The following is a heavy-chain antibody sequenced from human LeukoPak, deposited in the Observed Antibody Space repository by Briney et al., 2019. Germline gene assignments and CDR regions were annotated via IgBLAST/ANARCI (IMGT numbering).Heavy chain of an antibody. Sequence: SVKVSCKASGGTFSSYAISWVRQAPGQGLEWMGRIIPIFGTANYAQKYQGRVTITADESTSTAYMELSSLRSEDTAVYYCARSDTIFGVVRYWGQGTLVTVSS. CDR2: IIPIFGTA. J-gene: IGHJ4*02. CDR1: GGTFSSYA. CDR3: ARSDTIFGVVRY. V-gene: IGHV1-69*15. D-gene: IGHD3-3*01.